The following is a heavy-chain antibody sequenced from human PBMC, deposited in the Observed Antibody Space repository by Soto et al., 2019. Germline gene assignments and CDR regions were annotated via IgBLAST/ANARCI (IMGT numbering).Heavy chain of an antibody. CDR1: GYTFTNYA. CDR3: ARDSQYSTDWQRFDS. V-gene: IGHV1-18*01. J-gene: IGHJ4*02. Sequence: QVQLVQSGVEVKKPGASVKVSRKASGYTFTNYAISWVRQAPGRGLEWMGWVNTYNGNPNYAQIFQGRVTMTTDTSTGTVYMELRSLKSDDSAVYYCARDSQYSTDWQRFDSWGQGTLVTVSS. CDR2: VNTYNGNP. D-gene: IGHD6-6*01.